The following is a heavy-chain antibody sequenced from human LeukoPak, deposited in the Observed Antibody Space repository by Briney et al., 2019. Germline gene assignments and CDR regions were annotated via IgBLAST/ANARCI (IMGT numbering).Heavy chain of an antibody. CDR2: INPNSGGT. Sequence: ASVKVSCKASRYTFTSYYMHWVRQAPGQGLEWMGWINPNSGGTNYAQKFQGRVTMTRDTSISTAYMELSRLRSDDTAVYYCARTQKSNCSSTSCYYWFDPWGQGTLVTVSS. J-gene: IGHJ5*02. CDR1: RYTFTSYY. D-gene: IGHD2-2*01. CDR3: ARTQKSNCSSTSCYYWFDP. V-gene: IGHV1-2*02.